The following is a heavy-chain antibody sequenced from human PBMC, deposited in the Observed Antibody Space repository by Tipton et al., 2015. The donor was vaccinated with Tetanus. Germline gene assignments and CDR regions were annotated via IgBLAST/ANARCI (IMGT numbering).Heavy chain of an antibody. V-gene: IGHV4-31*03. CDR2: IFSGGTT. Sequence: TLSLTCTVAGDSISSGGYYWNWVRQNPGKGLEWLGYIFSGGTTFYSPSLNGRVSMSLDTSKNLFALRLASVTAADTAVYYCARGTFHAFDFWGQGVQVTVSS. CDR1: GDSISSGGYY. CDR3: ARGTFHAFDF. J-gene: IGHJ4*02. D-gene: IGHD2/OR15-2a*01.